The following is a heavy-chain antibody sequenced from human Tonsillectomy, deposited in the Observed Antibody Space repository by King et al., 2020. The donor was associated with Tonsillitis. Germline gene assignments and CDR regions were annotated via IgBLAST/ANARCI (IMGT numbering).Heavy chain of an antibody. D-gene: IGHD1-1*01. V-gene: IGHV4-61*01. J-gene: IGHJ4*02. CDR1: GGSVSSGSYY. CDR3: ARAEPTGTTYFDY. CDR2: IYYTGNT. Sequence: QLQESGPGLAKPSETLSLICTVSGGSVSSGSYYWSWIRQPPGKGLEWIGYIYYTGNTNYNPSLKSRVTISVDTSKNHFSLKLSSVTAADTAVYYCARAEPTGTTYFDYWGQGTLVTVSS.